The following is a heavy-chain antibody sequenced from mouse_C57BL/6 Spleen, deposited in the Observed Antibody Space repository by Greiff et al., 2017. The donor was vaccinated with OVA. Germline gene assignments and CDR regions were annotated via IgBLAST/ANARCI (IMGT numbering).Heavy chain of an antibody. J-gene: IGHJ1*03. CDR3: AREKGSYWYFDV. V-gene: IGHV1-39*01. CDR1: GYSFTDYN. D-gene: IGHD1-1*01. CDR2: INPNYGTT. Sequence: EVKLMESGPELVKPGASVTISCKASGYSFTDYNMNWVKQSNGKSLEWIGVINPNYGTTSYNQMFKGKATLTVDQYSSTAYMQLNSLTSEDSAVYCCAREKGSYWYFDVWGTGTTVTVSS.